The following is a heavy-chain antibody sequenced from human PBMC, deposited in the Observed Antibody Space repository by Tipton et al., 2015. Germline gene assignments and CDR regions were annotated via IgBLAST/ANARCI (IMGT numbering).Heavy chain of an antibody. V-gene: IGHV3-53*01. J-gene: IGHJ2*01. CDR1: GFTVSSSY. D-gene: IGHD1-26*01. CDR3: ARGRWDVNPDVGWYFDL. Sequence: SLRLSCAASGFTVSSSYMSWVRQAPGKGLEWVSVIYSGADTYYVDSVRGRFTISRDNSKNTLYLQMNSLRTEDTAFYYCARGRWDVNPDVGWYFDLWGRGTLVTVSS. CDR2: IYSGADT.